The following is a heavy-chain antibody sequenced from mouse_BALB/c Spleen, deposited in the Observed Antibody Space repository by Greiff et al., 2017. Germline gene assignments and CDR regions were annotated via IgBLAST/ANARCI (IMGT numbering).Heavy chain of an antibody. CDR3: ARGYGNYRDYFDY. Sequence: ESGPGLVKPSQSLSLTCTVTGYSITSDYAWNWIRQFPGNKLEWMGYISYSGSTSYNPSLKSRISITRDTSKNQFFLQLNSVTTEDTATYYCARGYGNYRDYFDYWGQGTTLTVSS. CDR1: GYSITSDYA. D-gene: IGHD2-10*02. V-gene: IGHV3-2*02. J-gene: IGHJ2*01. CDR2: ISYSGST.